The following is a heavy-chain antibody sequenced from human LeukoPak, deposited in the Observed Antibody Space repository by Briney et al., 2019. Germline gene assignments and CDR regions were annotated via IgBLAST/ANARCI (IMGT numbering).Heavy chain of an antibody. D-gene: IGHD2-15*01. Sequence: ASVKVSCKAAGYTFTGYYMCWVRQAPGQGLEWMGRINPNSGATNYAQKFQGRVTMTRDTSTSTAYMELSRLRSDDTAVYYCARGYCSGGSCYSVENWFDPWGQGTLVTVSS. J-gene: IGHJ5*02. CDR2: INPNSGAT. CDR1: GYTFTGYY. V-gene: IGHV1-2*06. CDR3: ARGYCSGGSCYSVENWFDP.